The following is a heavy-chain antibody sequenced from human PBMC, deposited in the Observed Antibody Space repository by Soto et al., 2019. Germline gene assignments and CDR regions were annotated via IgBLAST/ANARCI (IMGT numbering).Heavy chain of an antibody. Sequence: SETLSLTCTVSGGSISSSNYFWGWIRQPPGKGLEWIGEINHSGSTNYNPSLKSRVTISVDTSKNQFSLKLNSVTAADTAVYYCARGRWLTMVRGALLRDNWFDPWGQGTLVTVSS. CDR1: GGSISSSNYF. V-gene: IGHV4-39*07. D-gene: IGHD3-10*01. CDR2: INHSGST. CDR3: ARGRWLTMVRGALLRDNWFDP. J-gene: IGHJ5*02.